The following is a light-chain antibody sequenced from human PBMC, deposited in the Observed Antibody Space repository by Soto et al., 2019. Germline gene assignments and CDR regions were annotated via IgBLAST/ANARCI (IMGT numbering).Light chain of an antibody. CDR1: NIGSKS. CDR3: QVWDSSSDRPV. V-gene: IGLV3-21*04. Sequence: SYELTQPPSVSVAPGKTARITCGGDNIGSKSVHWYQQKPGQAPVLVIYYDSDRPSGIPERFSGSNSGNTATLTISRVEAGDEADYYWQVWDSSSDRPVFGGGTKLTVL. CDR2: YDS. J-gene: IGLJ2*01.